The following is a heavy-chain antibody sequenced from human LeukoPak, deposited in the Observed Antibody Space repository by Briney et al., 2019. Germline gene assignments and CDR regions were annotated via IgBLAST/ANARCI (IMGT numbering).Heavy chain of an antibody. J-gene: IGHJ4*02. Sequence: GGSVKVSCKASGYTFIDYYLHWVRQAPGQGLEWMGWIHPPSGGTNYAEKLQGRVTMTRDTSISTAYMELSRLTSDDAGVYYCVRDPGWLQVDYWGQGTLLTVSS. CDR2: IHPPSGGT. D-gene: IGHD5-24*01. CDR3: VRDPGWLQVDY. CDR1: GYTFIDYY. V-gene: IGHV1-2*02.